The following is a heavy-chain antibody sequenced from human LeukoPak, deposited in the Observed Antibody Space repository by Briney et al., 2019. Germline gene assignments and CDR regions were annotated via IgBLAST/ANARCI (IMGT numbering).Heavy chain of an antibody. Sequence: GGSLRLSCAASGFAFSSYAMHWVRQAPGKGLEWVAIISYDGITEDYSDSVKGRFSISRDNFKNTLFLQMNGLRDEDTAVYYCARDYRARLDYWGQGTLVTVSS. J-gene: IGHJ4*02. V-gene: IGHV3-30*04. CDR3: ARDYRARLDY. CDR2: ISYDGITE. CDR1: GFAFSSYA.